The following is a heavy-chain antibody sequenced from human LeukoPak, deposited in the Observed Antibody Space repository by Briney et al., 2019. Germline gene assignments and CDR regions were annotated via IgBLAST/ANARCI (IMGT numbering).Heavy chain of an antibody. Sequence: ASVKVSCKASGYTFTSYGISWVRQAPGQGLEWMGWISAYNGNTNYAQKFQGRVTMTTDTSTSTAYMELRSLRSDDTAVYYCARDPTVTQYGNWFDPWGQGTLVTVSS. D-gene: IGHD4-17*01. J-gene: IGHJ5*02. CDR3: ARDPTVTQYGNWFDP. V-gene: IGHV1-18*01. CDR2: ISAYNGNT. CDR1: GYTFTSYG.